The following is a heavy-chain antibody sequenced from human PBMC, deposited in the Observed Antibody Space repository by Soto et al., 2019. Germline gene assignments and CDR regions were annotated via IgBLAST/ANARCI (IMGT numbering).Heavy chain of an antibody. CDR1: GFTFSSYW. V-gene: IGHV3-74*01. J-gene: IGHJ4*02. CDR3: TRGYSSGPDY. D-gene: IGHD6-19*01. Sequence: GSLRLSCEASGFTFSSYWMHWVRQAPGKGLVWVSRTNGDGSTTSYADSVKGRFTISRDNAKNTLYLQMNSLRAEDTALYYCTRGYSSGPDYWGQGTLVTVSS. CDR2: TNGDGSTT.